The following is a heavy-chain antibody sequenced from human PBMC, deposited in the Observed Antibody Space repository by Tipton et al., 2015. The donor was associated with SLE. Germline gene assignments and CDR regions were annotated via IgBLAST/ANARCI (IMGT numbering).Heavy chain of an antibody. Sequence: LGDHYVSWVRQAPGKGLEWISYISTTGITIYYADSAKGRFTISRDNAKNSVYLQMNSLRAEDTAVYYCARDEPSTMTRRYFDYWGQGTLVTVSS. CDR1: LGDHY. J-gene: IGHJ4*02. CDR2: ISTTGITI. V-gene: IGHV3-11*04. CDR3: ARDEPSTMTRRYFDY. D-gene: IGHD5/OR15-5a*01.